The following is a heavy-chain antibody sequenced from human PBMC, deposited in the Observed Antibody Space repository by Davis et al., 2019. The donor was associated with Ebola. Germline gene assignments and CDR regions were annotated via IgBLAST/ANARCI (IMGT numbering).Heavy chain of an antibody. CDR3: ARDLGSGWYFDY. CDR2: INAGNGNT. Sequence: AASVKVSCKASGYTFTSYAMHWVRQAPGQRLEWMGWINAGNGNTKYSQKFQGRVTITRDTSASTAYMELSSLRSEDTAVYYCARDLGSGWYFDYWGQGTLVTVSS. V-gene: IGHV1-3*01. CDR1: GYTFTSYA. D-gene: IGHD6-19*01. J-gene: IGHJ4*02.